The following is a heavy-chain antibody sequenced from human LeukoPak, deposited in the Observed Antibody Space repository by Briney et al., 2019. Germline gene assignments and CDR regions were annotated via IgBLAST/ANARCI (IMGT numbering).Heavy chain of an antibody. D-gene: IGHD3-22*01. CDR2: IYYSGNT. J-gene: IGHJ3*02. CDR3: AGSSAFDAFDI. CDR1: GGSISSSGYY. V-gene: IGHV4-39*01. Sequence: SETLSLTCTVSGGSISSSGYYWGWIRQPPGKGLEWIGSIYYSGNTYYSPSLRGRVTMSVDTSKKQFSLNLTSVTAADTAVYYRAGSSAFDAFDIWGQGTMVTVSS.